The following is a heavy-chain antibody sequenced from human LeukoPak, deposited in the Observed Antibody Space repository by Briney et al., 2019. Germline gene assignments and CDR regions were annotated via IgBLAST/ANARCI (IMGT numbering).Heavy chain of an antibody. CDR2: IYSTGNT. V-gene: IGHV4-30-4*01. Sequence: PSQTLPLTCTVSGGSISSGDRYWSWIRRSPGKGLEWIGYIYSTGNTYYNPSLKSRVIISVDTSKNQFSLELNSVTAADTAVYYCARDSYSYGYGGFDYWGQGILVTVSS. D-gene: IGHD5-18*01. J-gene: IGHJ4*02. CDR3: ARDSYSYGYGGFDY. CDR1: GGSISSGDRY.